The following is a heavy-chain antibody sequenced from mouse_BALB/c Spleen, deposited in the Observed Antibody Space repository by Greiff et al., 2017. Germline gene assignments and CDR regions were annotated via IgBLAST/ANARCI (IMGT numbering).Heavy chain of an antibody. CDR3: TRDYGYAMDY. CDR1: GFTFSNYW. Sequence: KVVESGGGLVQPGGSMKLSCVASGFTFSNYWMNWVRQSPEKGLEWVAEIRLKSNNYATHYAESVKGRFTISRDDSKSSVYLQMNNLRAEDTGIYYCTRDYGYAMDYWGQGTSVTVSS. V-gene: IGHV6-6*02. CDR2: IRLKSNNYAT. J-gene: IGHJ4*01. D-gene: IGHD2-4*01.